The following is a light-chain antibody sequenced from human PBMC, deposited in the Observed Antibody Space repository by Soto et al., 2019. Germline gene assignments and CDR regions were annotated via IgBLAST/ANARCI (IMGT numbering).Light chain of an antibody. J-gene: IGKJ5*01. V-gene: IGKV3D-20*02. CDR2: DAS. CDR1: QSVSSSY. CDR3: QQRSNWPPEIT. Sequence: DIVLTQSPVTLSLSPGERATLSCRASQSVSSSYLAWYQQKPGQAPRLLIYDASNRATGIPARFSGSGSGTDFTLTISSLEPEDFAVYYCQQRSNWPPEITFGQGTRLENK.